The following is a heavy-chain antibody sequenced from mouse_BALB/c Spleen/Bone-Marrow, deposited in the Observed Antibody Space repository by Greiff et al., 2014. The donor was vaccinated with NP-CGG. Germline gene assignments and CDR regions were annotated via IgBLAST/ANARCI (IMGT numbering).Heavy chain of an antibody. CDR1: GYSITGGYS. V-gene: IGHV3-1*02. J-gene: IGHJ4*01. D-gene: IGHD1-1*02. CDR3: TRRGLYYGYAMDY. CDR2: IHYSGST. Sequence: EVKLVESGPDLVKPSQSLSLTCTVTGYSITGGYSWHWIRQFPGNKLEWMGYIHYSGSTNYNPSLKSRISITRDTSKNQFFLQLNSVTTEDTATYYCTRRGLYYGYAMDYWGQGTSVTVSS.